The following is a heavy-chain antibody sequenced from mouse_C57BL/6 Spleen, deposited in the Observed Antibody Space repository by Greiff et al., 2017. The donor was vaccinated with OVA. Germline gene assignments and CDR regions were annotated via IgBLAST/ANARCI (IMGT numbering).Heavy chain of an antibody. CDR1: GFNIKDYY. Sequence: EVQLQQSGAELVRPGASVKLSCTASGFNIKDYYMHWVKQRPEQGLEWIGRIDPEDGDNEYAPKFQGKATMTADTSSNTAYLQLCILTSEDTAVYYCTTGFDGYCDAMDYWGQGTSVTVSS. CDR2: IDPEDGDN. J-gene: IGHJ4*01. V-gene: IGHV14-1*01. CDR3: TTGFDGYCDAMDY. D-gene: IGHD2-3*01.